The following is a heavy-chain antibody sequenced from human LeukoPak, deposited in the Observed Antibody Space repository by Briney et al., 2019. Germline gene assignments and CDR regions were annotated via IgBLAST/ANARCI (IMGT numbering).Heavy chain of an antibody. D-gene: IGHD5-12*01. CDR2: IYTSGST. Sequence: SETLSLTCTVSGGSISSGSYYWSWIRQPAGKGLEWIGRIYTSGSTNYNPSLKSRVTISVDSSKNQFSLKLSSVTAADTAVYYCARGGRATEDYWGQGTLVTVSS. V-gene: IGHV4-61*02. CDR1: GGSISSGSYY. J-gene: IGHJ4*02. CDR3: ARGGRATEDY.